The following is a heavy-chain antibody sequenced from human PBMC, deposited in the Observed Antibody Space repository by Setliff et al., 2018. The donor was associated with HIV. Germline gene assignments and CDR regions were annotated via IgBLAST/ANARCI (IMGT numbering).Heavy chain of an antibody. V-gene: IGHV1-3*01. J-gene: IGHJ6*02. CDR3: ASAYCSSTGCYVRWGNGMDV. D-gene: IGHD2-2*01. CDR1: GYTFADYA. CDR2: INSGNGNT. Sequence: ASVKVSCKASGYTFADYAIHWVRQAPGQRLEWMGWINSGNGNTKFSQKFQGRITITTDESTSTAYMELSSLRFEDTAMYYCASAYCSSTGCYVRWGNGMDVWGQGTTVTVSS.